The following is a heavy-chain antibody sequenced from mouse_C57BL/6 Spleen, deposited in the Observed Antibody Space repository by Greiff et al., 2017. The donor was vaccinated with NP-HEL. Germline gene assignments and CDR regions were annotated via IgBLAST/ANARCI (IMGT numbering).Heavy chain of an antibody. CDR1: GYSFTGYY. CDR2: INPSTGGT. V-gene: IGHV1-43*01. Sequence: EVQLQQSGPELVKPGASVKISCKASGYSFTGYYMHWVKQSSEKSLEWIGEINPSTGGTSYNQKFKGKATLTVDKSSSTAYMQLKSLTSEDSAVYYCARMGLGHYFDYWGQGTTLTVSS. CDR3: ARMGLGHYFDY. J-gene: IGHJ2*01. D-gene: IGHD4-1*01.